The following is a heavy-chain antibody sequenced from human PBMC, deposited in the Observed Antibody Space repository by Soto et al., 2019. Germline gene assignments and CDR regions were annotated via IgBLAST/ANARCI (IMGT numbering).Heavy chain of an antibody. J-gene: IGHJ5*02. CDR3: ARGLEWSWSLDP. CDR2: MNPNSGNT. Sequence: QVQQVQSGAEVKKPGASVKVSCKASGYTFTSYDMNWVRQATGQGLEWMGWMNPNSGNTGYAQKFQGRVTMTRNTSISTAYMELSSLRSEDTAMYYCARGLEWSWSLDPWGQGTLVTVSS. D-gene: IGHD3-3*01. CDR1: GYTFTSYD. V-gene: IGHV1-8*01.